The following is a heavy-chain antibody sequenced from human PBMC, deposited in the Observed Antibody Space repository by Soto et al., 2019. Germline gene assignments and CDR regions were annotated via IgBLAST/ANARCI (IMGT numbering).Heavy chain of an antibody. CDR3: ARGIGRFMITFGGVYP. Sequence: SETLSLTCTVSGGSISSGGYYWSWIRQHPGKGLEWIGYIYYSGSTYYNPSLKSRVTISVDTSKNHFSLKLSSVTAADTAVYYCARGIGRFMITFGGVYPWGQGTLVTVSS. CDR2: IYYSGST. D-gene: IGHD3-16*01. CDR1: GGSISSGGYY. V-gene: IGHV4-31*03. J-gene: IGHJ5*02.